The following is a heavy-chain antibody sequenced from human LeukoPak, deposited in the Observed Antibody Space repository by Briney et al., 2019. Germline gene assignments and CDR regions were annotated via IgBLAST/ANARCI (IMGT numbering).Heavy chain of an antibody. J-gene: IGHJ4*02. CDR2: ISGSGGST. V-gene: IGHV3-23*01. Sequence: GGSLRLSCAASGFTFSDYYMSWVRQAPGKGLEWVSAISGSGGSTYYADSVKGRFTISRDNSKNTLYLQMNSLRAEDTAVYYCAKDRGYYDSSGYYYDYWGQGTLVTVSS. CDR1: GFTFSDYY. D-gene: IGHD3-22*01. CDR3: AKDRGYYDSSGYYYDY.